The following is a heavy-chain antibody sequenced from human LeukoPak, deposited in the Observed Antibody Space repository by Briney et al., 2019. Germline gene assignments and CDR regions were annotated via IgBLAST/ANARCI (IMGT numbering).Heavy chain of an antibody. CDR3: ARDYYGSGSSDY. J-gene: IGHJ4*02. V-gene: IGHV3-30*04. D-gene: IGHD3-10*01. CDR2: IPYDGSNK. CDR1: GFTFSSYA. Sequence: GGSLRLSCAASGFTFSSYAMHWVRQAPGKGLEWVAVIPYDGSNKYYADSVKGRFTISRDNSKNTLYLQMNSLRAEDTAVYYCARDYYGSGSSDYWGQGTLVTVSS.